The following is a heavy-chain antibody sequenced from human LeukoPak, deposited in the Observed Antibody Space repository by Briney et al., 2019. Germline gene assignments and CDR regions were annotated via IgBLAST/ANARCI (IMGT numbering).Heavy chain of an antibody. CDR1: GGSISSSSYY. CDR3: AREANCSGGSCYSVYYYYYMDV. Sequence: SETLSLTCTVSGGSISSSSYYWGWIRQPPGKGLEWIGSIYYSGSTYYNPSLKSRVTISVDTSKNQFSLKLSSVTAADTAVYYCAREANCSGGSCYSVYYYYYMDVWGKGTTVTISS. D-gene: IGHD2-15*01. CDR2: IYYSGST. V-gene: IGHV4-39*07. J-gene: IGHJ6*03.